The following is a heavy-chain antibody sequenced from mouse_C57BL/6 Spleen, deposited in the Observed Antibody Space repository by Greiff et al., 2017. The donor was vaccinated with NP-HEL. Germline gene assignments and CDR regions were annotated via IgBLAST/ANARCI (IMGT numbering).Heavy chain of an antibody. J-gene: IGHJ4*01. Sequence: QVQLQQPGAELVKPGASVKVSCKASGYTFTSYWMHWVKQRPGQGLEWIGRIHPSDSDTNYNQKFKGKATLTVDKSSSTAYMQLSSLTSEDSAVYYGAIEEDYDGFYYAMDYWGQGTSVTVSS. CDR3: AIEEDYDGFYYAMDY. CDR2: IHPSDSDT. CDR1: GYTFTSYW. V-gene: IGHV1-74*01. D-gene: IGHD2-4*01.